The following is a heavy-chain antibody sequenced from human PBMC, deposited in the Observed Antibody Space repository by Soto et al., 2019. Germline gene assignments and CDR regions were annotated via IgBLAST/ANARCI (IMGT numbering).Heavy chain of an antibody. V-gene: IGHV3-23*01. J-gene: IGHJ6*02. CDR2: ISGGGGST. Sequence: GGSLRLSCAASGFTFSNYAMTWVRQAPGKGLEWISTISGGGGSTYSADSVQGRFTISRDNFKNTLYLQINSLRAEDTAVYYCAKVGVRGVPSYFSMDVWGQGTTVTVSS. CDR3: AKVGVRGVPSYFSMDV. CDR1: GFTFSNYA. D-gene: IGHD3-10*01.